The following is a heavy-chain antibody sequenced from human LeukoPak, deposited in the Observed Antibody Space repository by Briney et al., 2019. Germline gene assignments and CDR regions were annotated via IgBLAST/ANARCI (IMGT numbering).Heavy chain of an antibody. CDR1: GFTFGSYA. D-gene: IGHD1-26*01. CDR3: AKKTAQWVPRGGEFDY. V-gene: IGHV3-23*01. Sequence: QTGGSLRLSCAASGFTFGSYAMSWVRQAPGKGLEWVSGISGSGANTYYADSVKGRFTMSRDNSKTTLYLQMNSLRVEDTAIYYCAKKTAQWVPRGGEFDYWGQGTLVTVSS. J-gene: IGHJ4*02. CDR2: ISGSGANT.